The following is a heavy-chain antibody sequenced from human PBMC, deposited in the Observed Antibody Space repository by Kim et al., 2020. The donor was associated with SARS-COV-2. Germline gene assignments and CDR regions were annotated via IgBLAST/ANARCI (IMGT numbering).Heavy chain of an antibody. V-gene: IGHV1-2*06. CDR1: GYTFTGYY. Sequence: ASVKVSCKASGYTFTGYYMHWVRQAPGQGLEWMGRINPNSGGTNYAQKFQGRVTMTRDTSISTAYMELSRLRSDDTAVYYCARPCYSSSWSEFDPWGQGTLVTVSS. CDR2: INPNSGGT. J-gene: IGHJ5*02. D-gene: IGHD6-13*01. CDR3: ARPCYSSSWSEFDP.